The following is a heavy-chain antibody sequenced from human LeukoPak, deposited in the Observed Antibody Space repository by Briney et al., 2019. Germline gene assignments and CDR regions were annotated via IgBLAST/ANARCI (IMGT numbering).Heavy chain of an antibody. CDR2: IYYSGCT. V-gene: IGHV4-59*01. Sequence: PSETLSLTCTVSGGSISSYYWSWIRQPPGKGLEWIGYIYYSGCTNYNPSLKSRVTISVDTSKNQFSLRLSSVTAADTAVYYCAREYHDILTGYFYFDYWGQGTLVTVPS. D-gene: IGHD3-9*01. J-gene: IGHJ4*02. CDR1: GGSISSYY. CDR3: AREYHDILTGYFYFDY.